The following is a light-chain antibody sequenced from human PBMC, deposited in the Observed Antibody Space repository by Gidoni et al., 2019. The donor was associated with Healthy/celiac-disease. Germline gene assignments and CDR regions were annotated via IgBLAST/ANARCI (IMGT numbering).Light chain of an antibody. V-gene: IGKV3-11*01. CDR1: QSVSSY. CDR2: DAS. Sequence: EIVLTQSPATLSLSPGERATLSCRASQSVSSYLAWYQQKPGQAPRLLIYDASNRATGIPARFSGSGSGTDFTLTISSLETEDCAVYYCQQRSNWPPNSSFGQXTKLEIK. CDR3: QQRSNWPPNSS. J-gene: IGKJ2*04.